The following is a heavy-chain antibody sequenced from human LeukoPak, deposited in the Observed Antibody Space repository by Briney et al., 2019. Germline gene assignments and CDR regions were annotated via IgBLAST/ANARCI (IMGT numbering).Heavy chain of an antibody. CDR3: ARSYYYGSGSIYYYYMDV. J-gene: IGHJ6*03. CDR2: INPNSVGT. D-gene: IGHD3-10*01. CDR1: GYTFTGYY. V-gene: IGHV1-2*02. Sequence: ASVKVSCKASGYTFTGYYMHWVRQAPGQGLEWMGWINPNSVGTNYAQKFQGRVTMTRDTSISTAYMELSRLRSDDTAVYYCARSYYYGSGSIYYYYMDVWGKGTTVTVSS.